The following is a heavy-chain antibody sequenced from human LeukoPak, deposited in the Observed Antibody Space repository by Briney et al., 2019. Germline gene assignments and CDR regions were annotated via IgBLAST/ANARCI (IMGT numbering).Heavy chain of an antibody. CDR3: ARDTPNYYYDSSGVFDY. CDR1: GGSFSGYY. J-gene: IGHJ4*02. Sequence: SETLSLTCAVYGGSFSGYYWSWIRQPPGKGLEWIGEINHSGSTNYNPSLKSRVTISVDTSKNQFSLKLSSVTAADTAVYYCARDTPNYYYDSSGVFDYWGQGTLVTVSS. CDR2: INHSGST. V-gene: IGHV4-34*01. D-gene: IGHD3-22*01.